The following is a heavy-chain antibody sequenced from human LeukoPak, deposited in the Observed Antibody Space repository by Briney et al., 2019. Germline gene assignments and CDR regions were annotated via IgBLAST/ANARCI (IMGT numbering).Heavy chain of an antibody. V-gene: IGHV3-23*01. Sequence: QPGGSLRLSCAASGFTFSSYAMSWVRQAPGKGLEWVSAISGSGGSTYYADSVKGRFTISRDNSKNTLYLQMNSLRAEDTAVYYCAREGNYYDSSGYCVDYWGQGTLVTVSS. J-gene: IGHJ4*02. D-gene: IGHD3-22*01. CDR2: ISGSGGST. CDR3: AREGNYYDSSGYCVDY. CDR1: GFTFSSYA.